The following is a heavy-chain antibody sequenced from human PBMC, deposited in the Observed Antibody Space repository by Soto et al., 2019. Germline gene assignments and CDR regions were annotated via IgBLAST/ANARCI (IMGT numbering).Heavy chain of an antibody. Sequence: ASVKVSCKASGGTFSSYAISWVRQAPGQGLEWMGGIIPIFGTANYAQKFQGRVTITADESTSTAYMELSSLRSEDTAVYYCARASSRWYGGDYYYYYGMDVWGQGTTVTVSS. J-gene: IGHJ6*02. V-gene: IGHV1-69*13. CDR1: GGTFSSYA. CDR2: IIPIFGTA. D-gene: IGHD6-13*01. CDR3: ARASSRWYGGDYYYYYGMDV.